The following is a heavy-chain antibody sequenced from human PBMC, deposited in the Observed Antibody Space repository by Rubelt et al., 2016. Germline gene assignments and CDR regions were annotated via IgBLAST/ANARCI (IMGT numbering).Heavy chain of an antibody. D-gene: IGHD1-26*01. V-gene: IGHV3-30*04. CDR2: ISYDGSNK. Sequence: PGRSLRLSCAASGFTFSSYAMHWVRQAPGKGLEWVAVISYDGSNKYYADSVKGRFTISRDNSKNTLYLQMNSLRAEDTAVYYCARLYSGSYYFDYWGQGTLVTVSS. CDR3: ARLYSGSYYFDY. J-gene: IGHJ4*02. CDR1: GFTFSSYA.